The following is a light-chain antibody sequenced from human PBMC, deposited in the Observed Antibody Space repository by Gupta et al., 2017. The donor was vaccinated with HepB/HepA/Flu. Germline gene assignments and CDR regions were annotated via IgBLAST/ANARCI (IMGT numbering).Light chain of an antibody. CDR3: SSYTSSSTLV. V-gene: IGLV2-14*01. Sequence: SALPQPASVSGSPGQSITISCTGTSSDVGDYNYVSWYQQNPGKAPKLLIYDVSQRPPGVASRFSGSKSGNTASLTISGLKAEDAADYYCSSYTSSSTLVFGGGTKLTVL. J-gene: IGLJ2*01. CDR2: DVS. CDR1: SSDVGDYNY.